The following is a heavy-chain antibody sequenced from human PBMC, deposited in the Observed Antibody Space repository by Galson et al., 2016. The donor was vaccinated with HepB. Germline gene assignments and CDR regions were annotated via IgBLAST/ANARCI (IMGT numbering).Heavy chain of an antibody. J-gene: IGHJ6*02. D-gene: IGHD6-19*01. V-gene: IGHV3-11*06. Sequence: SLRLSCAASGYSFSDYYMSWIRQAPGKGPEWVSYISISSSYTTEADSVKGRFTISRDDAKNSLYLQMNSLRAEDTAVYYCARNYFIGVAGTDYGMDVWGQGTTVTVSS. CDR2: ISISSSYT. CDR1: GYSFSDYY. CDR3: ARNYFIGVAGTDYGMDV.